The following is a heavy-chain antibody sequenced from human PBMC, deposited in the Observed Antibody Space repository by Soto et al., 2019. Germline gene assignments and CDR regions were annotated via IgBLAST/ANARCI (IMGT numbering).Heavy chain of an antibody. CDR1: GFTFSSYA. CDR2: ISYDGSNK. D-gene: IGHD3-22*01. CDR3: ARSIVVVISRTPLDY. Sequence: HPGGSLRLSCAASGFTFSSYAMHWVRQAPDKGLEWVAVISYDGSNKYYADSVKGRFTISRDNSKNTLYLQMNSLRAEDTAVYYCARSIVVVISRTPLDYWGQGTLVTVSS. J-gene: IGHJ4*02. V-gene: IGHV3-30-3*01.